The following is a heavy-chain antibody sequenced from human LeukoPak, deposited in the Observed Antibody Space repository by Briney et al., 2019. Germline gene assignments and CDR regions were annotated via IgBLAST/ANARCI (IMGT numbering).Heavy chain of an antibody. V-gene: IGHV4-59*01. Sequence: PPETLSLTCTVSGGSISSYYWSWIRQPPGKGLEWIGYIYYSGSTNYNPSLKSRVTISVDTSKNQFSLKLSSVTAADTAVYYCARGEWELRVYYFDYWGQGTLVTVSS. CDR2: IYYSGST. J-gene: IGHJ4*02. CDR3: ARGEWELRVYYFDY. D-gene: IGHD1-26*01. CDR1: GGSISSYY.